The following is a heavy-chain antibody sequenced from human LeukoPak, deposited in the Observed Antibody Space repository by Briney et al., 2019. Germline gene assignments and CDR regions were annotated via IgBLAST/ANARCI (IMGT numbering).Heavy chain of an antibody. V-gene: IGHV3-53*01. J-gene: IGHJ3*02. Sequence: GGSLRLSCAASGFTVSLYYMTWVRQAPGKGLEWVSVIYSGGPTSYADSVKGRFTISRDNSKNTVYLQMNSLRGEDTAVYFCARGWVVATGGFDMWGQGTMVTVSS. D-gene: IGHD2-8*02. CDR3: ARGWVVATGGFDM. CDR1: GFTVSLYY. CDR2: IYSGGPT.